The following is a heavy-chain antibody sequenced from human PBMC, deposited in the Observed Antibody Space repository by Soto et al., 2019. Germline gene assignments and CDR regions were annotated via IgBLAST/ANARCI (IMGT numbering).Heavy chain of an antibody. CDR1: GFTFSGSA. Sequence: EVQLVESGGGLVQPGGSLKLSCAASGFTFSGSAMHWVRQASGKGLEWVGRIRDKANNYATAYAASVTGRFTIYRIDSKTTAYLHVNSIKTEDMAVYSCSTIYESSGYNDYWGQGTLVTVSS. D-gene: IGHD3-22*01. J-gene: IGHJ4*02. V-gene: IGHV3-73*02. CDR3: STIYESSGYNDY. CDR2: IRDKANNYAT.